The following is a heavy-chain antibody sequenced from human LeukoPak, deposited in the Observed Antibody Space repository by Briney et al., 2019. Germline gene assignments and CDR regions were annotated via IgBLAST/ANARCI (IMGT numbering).Heavy chain of an antibody. V-gene: IGHV3-23*01. CDR3: AKGIRDYYYGMDA. J-gene: IGHJ6*02. Sequence: GGSLRLSCAASGFTFSSYAMSWVRQAPGKGLEWVSAISGSGGSTYYADSVKGRFTISRGNSKNTLYLQMNSLRAEDTAVYYCAKGIRDYYYGMDAWGQGTTVTVSS. CDR1: GFTFSSYA. CDR2: ISGSGGST.